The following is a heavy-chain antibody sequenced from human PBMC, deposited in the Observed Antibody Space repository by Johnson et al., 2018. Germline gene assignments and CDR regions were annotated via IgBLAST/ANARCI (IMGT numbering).Heavy chain of an antibody. CDR1: GFTFGSHW. V-gene: IGHV3-7*01. CDR2: INEDESQK. D-gene: IGHD4-11*01. J-gene: IGHJ4*02. Sequence: QLVESGGGLVQPGGSLRLSCAASGFTFGSHWMTWVRQAPGKGLEWVANINEDESQKYYVDSVEGRFTISRDNARNSLYLQMNSLRAEDTAVYYCAGDIGRYTNYVYYWGQGTLVTVSS. CDR3: AGDIGRYTNYVYY.